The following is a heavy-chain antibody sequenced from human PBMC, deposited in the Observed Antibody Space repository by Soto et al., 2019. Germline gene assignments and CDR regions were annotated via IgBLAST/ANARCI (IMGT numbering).Heavy chain of an antibody. J-gene: IGHJ6*02. V-gene: IGHV1-2*04. D-gene: IGHD3-22*01. Sequence: ASVKVSCKASGYTFTGYYMHWVRQAPGQGLEWMGRINPNSGGTNYAQKFQGWVTMTRDTSISTAYMELSRLRSDDTAVYYCARDSSGYYSAYYYGMDVWGQGTTVTVSS. CDR2: INPNSGGT. CDR3: ARDSSGYYSAYYYGMDV. CDR1: GYTFTGYY.